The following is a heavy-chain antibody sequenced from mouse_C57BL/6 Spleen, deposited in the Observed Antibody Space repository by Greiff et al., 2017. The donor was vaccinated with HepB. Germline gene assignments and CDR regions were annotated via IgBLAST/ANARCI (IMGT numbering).Heavy chain of an antibody. D-gene: IGHD1-1*01. J-gene: IGHJ4*01. CDR2: INPNNGGT. CDR1: GYTFTDYN. Sequence: EVQLQQSGPELVKPGASVKMSCKASGYTFTDYNMHWVKQSHGKSLEWIGYINPNNGGTSYIQKFKGKATLTVNKSSSTAYMELRSLTSEDSAVYYCARSPYYFHAMDYWGQGTSVTVSS. V-gene: IGHV1-22*01. CDR3: ARSPYYFHAMDY.